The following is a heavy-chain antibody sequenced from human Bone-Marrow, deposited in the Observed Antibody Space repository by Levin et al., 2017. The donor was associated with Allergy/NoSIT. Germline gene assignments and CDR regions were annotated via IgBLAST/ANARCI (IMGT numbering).Heavy chain of an antibody. V-gene: IGHV4-30-4*01. D-gene: IGHD3-22*01. CDR1: GASINSNDYY. J-gene: IGHJ6*02. CDR2: IYSSGNT. CDR3: ARDRDYYDSSGYDIVYYGMDV. Sequence: SQTLSLTCTVSGASINSNDYYWSWIRQPPGKGLEWIGYIYSSGNTHYNPSLKSRVTMSLDASKNQISLKLNSVTAADTAVYYCARDRDYYDSSGYDIVYYGMDVWGQGTTVTVSS.